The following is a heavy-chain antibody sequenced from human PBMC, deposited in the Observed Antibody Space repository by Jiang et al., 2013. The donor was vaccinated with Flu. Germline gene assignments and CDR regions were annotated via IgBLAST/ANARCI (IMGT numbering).Heavy chain of an antibody. J-gene: IGHJ4*02. D-gene: IGHD1-1*01. CDR3: ARHRQPDLAKGFRDHYFDY. CDR2: IYPGDSDT. CDR1: GYSFTSYW. V-gene: IGHV5-51*01. Sequence: GAEVKKPGESLKISCKGFGYSFTSYWIGWVRQMPGKGLEWMGIIYPGDSDTRYSPSFQGQVTISADKSISTAYLQWSSLKASDTAMYYCARHRQPDLAKGFRDHYFDYWGQGTLVTVSS.